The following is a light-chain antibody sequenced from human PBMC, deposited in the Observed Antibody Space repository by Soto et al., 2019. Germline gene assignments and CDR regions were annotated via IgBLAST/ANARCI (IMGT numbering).Light chain of an antibody. CDR2: AAS. Sequence: DIQMTQSPSSLSASVGDRVTITCRASQSISSYLNWYQQKPGKAPNLLIYAASSLRSGVPSRISGRGSGTEFTLTISSLQPEDCATYYCQQSYNTPWTFGQGTKVDIK. J-gene: IGKJ1*01. V-gene: IGKV1-39*01. CDR3: QQSYNTPWT. CDR1: QSISSY.